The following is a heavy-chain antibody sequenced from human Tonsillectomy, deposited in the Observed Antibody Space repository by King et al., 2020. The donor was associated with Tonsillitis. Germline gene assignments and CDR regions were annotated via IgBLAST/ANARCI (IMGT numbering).Heavy chain of an antibody. V-gene: IGHV1-2*02. D-gene: IGHD1-26*01. CDR1: GYTFTGYH. CDR2: INPDSGGT. J-gene: IGHJ3*02. CDR3: ARVGSGSFADAFDI. Sequence: VQLVESGAEVKKPGASVRVSCKPSGYTFTGYHIHWVRQAPGQGLEWVGWINPDSGGTNSAQKFQGRVTMTTDTSISTAYMELSRLRSDDTAVYYCARVGSGSFADAFDIWGQGTMVTVSP.